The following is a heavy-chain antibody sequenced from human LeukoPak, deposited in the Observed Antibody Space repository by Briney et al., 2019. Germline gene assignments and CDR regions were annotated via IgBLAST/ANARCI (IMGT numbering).Heavy chain of an antibody. CDR2: IFHSGST. V-gene: IGHV4-38-2*02. D-gene: IGHD3-22*01. J-gene: IGHJ3*02. CDR1: GYSISSGFY. CDR3: ARANYYDSSGYSRGAFDI. Sequence: SETLSLTCSVSGYSISSGFYWGWIRPPPGKGLEWIGSIFHSGSTYYNPSLKSRVTISVGTSKNQFSLKLSSVTAADTAVYYCARANYYDSSGYSRGAFDIWGQGTMVSVSS.